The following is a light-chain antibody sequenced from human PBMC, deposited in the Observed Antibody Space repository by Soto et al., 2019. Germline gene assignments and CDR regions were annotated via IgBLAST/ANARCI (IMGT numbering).Light chain of an antibody. CDR1: SSDVGGYNY. J-gene: IGLJ2*01. V-gene: IGLV2-14*01. CDR2: DVF. Sequence: QSVLTQPASVSGSPGQSITISCTGTSSDVGGYNYVAWYQQHPGKAPKLMIYDVFNRPSGVSNRFSASKSGNTASLTSSGLQAENEADYYCSSYTRSKTLLFGGGTQLTVL. CDR3: SSYTRSKTLL.